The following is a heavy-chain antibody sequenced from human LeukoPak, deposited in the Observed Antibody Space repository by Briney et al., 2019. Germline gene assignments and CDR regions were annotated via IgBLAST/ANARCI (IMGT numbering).Heavy chain of an antibody. D-gene: IGHD2-15*01. Sequence: GASVKVSCKASGYTFTGYYMHWVRQAPGQGLEWMGWINPNSGGTNYAQKFQGRVTMTRDTYISTAYMELSRLRSDETAVYYCARLDIVVVVDGAGVGYWGQGTLVSVSS. CDR1: GYTFTGYY. CDR2: INPNSGGT. V-gene: IGHV1-2*02. J-gene: IGHJ4*02. CDR3: ARLDIVVVVDGAGVGY.